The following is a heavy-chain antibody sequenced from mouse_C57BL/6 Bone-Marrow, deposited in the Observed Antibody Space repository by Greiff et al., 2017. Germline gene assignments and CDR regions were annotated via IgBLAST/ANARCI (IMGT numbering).Heavy chain of an antibody. Sequence: EVMLVESGAELVRPGASVKLSCTASGFNIKDDYMHWVKQRPEQGLEWIGWIDPENGYTEYASKFQGKATITADTSSNTAYLQRSSLTSEDTAVYYCKGYAMDYWGQGTSVTVSS. CDR3: KGYAMDY. CDR2: IDPENGYT. V-gene: IGHV14-4*01. J-gene: IGHJ4*01. CDR1: GFNIKDDY.